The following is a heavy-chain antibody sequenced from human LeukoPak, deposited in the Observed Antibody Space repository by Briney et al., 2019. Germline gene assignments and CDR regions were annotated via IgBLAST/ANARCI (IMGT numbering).Heavy chain of an antibody. J-gene: IGHJ4*02. Sequence: SQTLSLTCTVSGGSISSGDYYWSWIRQPPGKGLEWIGYIYYSGSTYYNPSLKSRVTISVDTSKDQFSLKLSSVPAADTAVYYCAREIVNYDILTGPLQVWGQGTLVTVSS. V-gene: IGHV4-30-4*08. CDR2: IYYSGST. CDR3: AREIVNYDILTGPLQV. CDR1: GGSISSGDYY. D-gene: IGHD3-9*01.